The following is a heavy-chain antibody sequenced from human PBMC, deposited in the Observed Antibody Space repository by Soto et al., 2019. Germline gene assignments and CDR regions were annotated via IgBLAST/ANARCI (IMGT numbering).Heavy chain of an antibody. CDR1: GGSFSTDY. D-gene: IGHD6-6*01. CDR2: TNPSGGT. V-gene: IGHV4-34*01. Sequence: QVQLQQWGAGLLKPSETLSLTCAVYGGSFSTDYWSWIRQPPGKGLEWIGETNPSGGTNYNPSLKSRVTISVATSKIQFSLKLSSVTAADTAVYYCARVLAARASRDFDYWGQGTLVTVSS. J-gene: IGHJ4*02. CDR3: ARVLAARASRDFDY.